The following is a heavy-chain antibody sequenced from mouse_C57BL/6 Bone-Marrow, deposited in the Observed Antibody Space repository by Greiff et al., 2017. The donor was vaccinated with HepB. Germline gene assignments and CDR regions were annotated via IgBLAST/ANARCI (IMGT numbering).Heavy chain of an antibody. CDR1: GFSLTSYG. CDR3: ARNRGAYYSNYGENYFDY. Sequence: VKLVESGPGLVQPSQSLSITCTVSGFSLTSYGVHWVRQSPGKGLEWLGVIWSGGSTDYNAAFISRLSISKDNSKSQVFFKMNSLQADDTAIYYCARNRGAYYSNYGENYFDYWGQGTTLTVSS. CDR2: IWSGGST. V-gene: IGHV2-2*01. J-gene: IGHJ2*01. D-gene: IGHD2-5*01.